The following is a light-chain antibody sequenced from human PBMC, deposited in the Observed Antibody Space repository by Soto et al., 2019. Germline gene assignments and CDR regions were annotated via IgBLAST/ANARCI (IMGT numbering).Light chain of an antibody. CDR2: GAS. Sequence: EIVLTQSPGTLSLSPGERATLSCRASQSVSSSYLAWYQQKPGQALRLLIYGASSRATGIPDRFSGSGSGTDFTVTISRLEPEDFAVYYCQQYGRSPRTFGQGTKVEI. CDR1: QSVSSSY. J-gene: IGKJ1*01. CDR3: QQYGRSPRT. V-gene: IGKV3-20*01.